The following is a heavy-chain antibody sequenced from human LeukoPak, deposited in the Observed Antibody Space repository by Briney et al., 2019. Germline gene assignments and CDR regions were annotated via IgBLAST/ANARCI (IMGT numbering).Heavy chain of an antibody. J-gene: IGHJ5*02. CDR1: GYSFSYYW. D-gene: IGHD6-13*01. V-gene: IGHV5-51*01. CDR3: ARMSNLGADGYWFDP. Sequence: GESLKISSKASGYSFSYYWVGCVRQKPRKGLEWMGVIHPGDSVTRYSPSFQGQVTISADTSIRTAYLQWTAVRASDTAMYYCARMSNLGADGYWFDPWRQGTMVSVSS. CDR2: IHPGDSVT.